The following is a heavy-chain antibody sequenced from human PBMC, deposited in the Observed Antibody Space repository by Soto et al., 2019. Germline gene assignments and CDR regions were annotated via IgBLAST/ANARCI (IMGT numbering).Heavy chain of an antibody. CDR2: IFIEGGT. J-gene: IGHJ4*02. V-gene: IGHV3-53*01. CDR1: GFTVTSKY. Sequence: PGGSLRLSCESSGFTVTSKYLSWVRQAPGTGQEWVSVIFIEGGTYYADSAKRRFTISRDNSNNTLVLQMNCLRFDDTAVYYCVRDPWDYWGQGTLVTVSS. CDR3: VRDPWDY.